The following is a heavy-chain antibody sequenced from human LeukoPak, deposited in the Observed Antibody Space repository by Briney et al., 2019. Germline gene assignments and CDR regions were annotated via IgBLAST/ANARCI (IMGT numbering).Heavy chain of an antibody. CDR3: ANNFDY. CDR1: GFTFSNCG. CDR2: IWHDGSNK. Sequence: PGRSLRLSCAASGFTFSNCGMHWVRQAPGKGLEWVAVIWHDGSNKYYADSVKGRFTISRDNSKNTLYLQMNSLRAGDTAVYYCANNFDYWGQGTLVTVSS. V-gene: IGHV3-33*06. J-gene: IGHJ4*02.